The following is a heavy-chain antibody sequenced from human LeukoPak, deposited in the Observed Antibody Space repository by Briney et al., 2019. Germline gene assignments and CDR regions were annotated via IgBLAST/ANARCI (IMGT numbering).Heavy chain of an antibody. CDR1: GFTFSSYS. CDR2: ISSSSSYI. Sequence: PGGSLRLSCAASGFTFSSYSMNWVRQAPGKGLEWVSSISSSSSYIYYADSVKGRFTISRDNAKNSLYLQMNSLRAEDTAVYYCARVLPSRRVTLIAAAGRSWFDPWGQGTLVTVSS. D-gene: IGHD6-13*01. V-gene: IGHV3-21*01. J-gene: IGHJ5*02. CDR3: ARVLPSRRVTLIAAAGRSWFDP.